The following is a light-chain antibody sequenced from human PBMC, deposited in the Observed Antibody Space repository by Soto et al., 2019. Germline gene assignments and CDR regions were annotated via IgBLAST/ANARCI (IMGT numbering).Light chain of an antibody. V-gene: IGLV2-11*01. CDR2: DVS. Sequence: QSVLTQPRSVSGSPGQSVTISCTGTSNDVGGYDYVSWYQQHPGKAPKLIIYDVSKRPSGVPDRFSGSKSGNTASLTISGLQAEDEADYYCCSYAGTYSYVFGTGTKVTVL. CDR1: SNDVGGYDY. CDR3: CSYAGTYSYV. J-gene: IGLJ1*01.